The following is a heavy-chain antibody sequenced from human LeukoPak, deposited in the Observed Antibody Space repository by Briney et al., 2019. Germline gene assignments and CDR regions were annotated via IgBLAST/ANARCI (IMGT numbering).Heavy chain of an antibody. Sequence: GGSLRLSCAASGFTFSSHWIHWVRQAPGKGLVWVSGINRDGSSTSYADSVKGRFTISRDNAKNTLYLKMNSLRAEETAVYYCARGSGNEPFDYWGQGTLVPVSS. V-gene: IGHV3-74*01. CDR1: GFTFSSHW. J-gene: IGHJ4*02. D-gene: IGHD5-12*01. CDR2: INRDGSST. CDR3: ARGSGNEPFDY.